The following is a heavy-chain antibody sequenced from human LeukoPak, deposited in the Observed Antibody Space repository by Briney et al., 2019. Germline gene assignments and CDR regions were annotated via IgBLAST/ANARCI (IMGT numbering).Heavy chain of an antibody. J-gene: IGHJ6*03. CDR3: ARLYSSGWPYYYYYYMDV. V-gene: IGHV4-4*07. CDR1: GGSISSYY. D-gene: IGHD6-19*01. CDR2: IYTSGST. Sequence: SETLSLTCTVSGGSISSYYWSWIRRPAGKGLEWIGRIYTSGSTNYNPSLKSRVTMSVDTSKNQFSLKLSSVTAADTAVYYCARLYSSGWPYYYYYYMDVWGKGTTVTVSS.